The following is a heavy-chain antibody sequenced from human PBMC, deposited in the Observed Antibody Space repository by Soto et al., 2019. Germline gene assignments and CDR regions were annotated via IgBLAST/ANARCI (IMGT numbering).Heavy chain of an antibody. CDR2: IYYSGST. D-gene: IGHD6-6*01. CDR1: GGSISSYY. Sequence: SETLSLTCTVSGGSISSYYWSWIRQPPGKGLEWIGYIYYSGSTNYNPSLKSRVTISVDTSKNQFSLKLSSVTAADTAVYYCARHWGGGFEYSSSISYYYYYMDVWGKGTTVTVSS. V-gene: IGHV4-59*08. CDR3: ARHWGGGFEYSSSISYYYYYMDV. J-gene: IGHJ6*03.